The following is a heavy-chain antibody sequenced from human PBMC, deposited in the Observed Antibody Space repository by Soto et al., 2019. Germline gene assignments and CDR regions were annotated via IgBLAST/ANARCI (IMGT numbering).Heavy chain of an antibody. CDR1: GFRFSSFN. CDR2: ISHDGSDI. Sequence: QVQLVESGGGVVHPGRSLRLSCVTSGFRFSSFNMDWLRQTPGKGLEWVAAISHDGSDISYRDSVKGRFTISRDKSKNTLYLQMDSLRPDDAGVYYCAKESLDYYDLGRFYVTAFDYWGPGTPVSVSS. J-gene: IGHJ4*02. D-gene: IGHD3-10*01. V-gene: IGHV3-30*18. CDR3: AKESLDYYDLGRFYVTAFDY.